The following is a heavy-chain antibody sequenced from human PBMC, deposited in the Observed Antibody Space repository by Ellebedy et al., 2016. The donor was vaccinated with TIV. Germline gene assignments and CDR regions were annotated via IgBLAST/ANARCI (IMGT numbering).Heavy chain of an antibody. Sequence: PGGSLRLSCAASGFTVSSNYMSWVRQAPGKGLEWVSVIYSGGSTYYADSVKGRFTISRDNYKNTLYLQMNSLRAEDTAVYYCARVSGYSSGWGPYYGMDVWGQGTTVTVSS. CDR2: IYSGGST. CDR3: ARVSGYSSGWGPYYGMDV. V-gene: IGHV3-66*01. J-gene: IGHJ6*02. CDR1: GFTVSSNY. D-gene: IGHD6-19*01.